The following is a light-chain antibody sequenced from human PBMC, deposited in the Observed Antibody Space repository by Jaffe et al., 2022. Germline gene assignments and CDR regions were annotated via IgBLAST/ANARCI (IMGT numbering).Light chain of an antibody. V-gene: IGLV2-14*03. J-gene: IGLJ3*02. CDR1: SSDVGGYNY. CDR2: DVI. CDR3: NSYTSSTTWV. Sequence: QSALTQPASVSGSPGQSITISCTGTSSDVGGYNYVSWYQQHPGRAPKLIIYDVINRPSGVSNRFSGSKSGNTASLTISGLQAEDEADYYCNSYTSSTTWVFGGGTKLTVL.